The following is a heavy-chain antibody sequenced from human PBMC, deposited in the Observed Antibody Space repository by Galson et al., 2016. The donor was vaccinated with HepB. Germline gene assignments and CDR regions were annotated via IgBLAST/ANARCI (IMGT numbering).Heavy chain of an antibody. CDR2: ISFDATNK. J-gene: IGHJ4*02. D-gene: IGHD3-9*01. V-gene: IGHV3-30-3*01. Sequence: SLRLSCAASGFTFSSYAMHWVRQAPGRGLEWVAAISFDATNKKHTDSVKGRFTISIDNSKNTLYLEMNSLSAEDTALYYCASGCMRLFDWLMYGDGQSRDYWGQGTLVTVSS. CDR3: ASGCMRLFDWLMYGDGQSRDY. CDR1: GFTFSSYA.